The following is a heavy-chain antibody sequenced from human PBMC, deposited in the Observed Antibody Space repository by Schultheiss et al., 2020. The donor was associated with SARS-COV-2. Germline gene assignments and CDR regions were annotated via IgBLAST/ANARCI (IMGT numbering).Heavy chain of an antibody. D-gene: IGHD2-2*01. J-gene: IGHJ6*02. Sequence: SETLSLTCTVSGGSISSGGYYWSWIRQHPGKGLEWIGYIYYSGSTYYNPSLKSRVTISVDTSKNQFSLKLSSVTAADTAVYYCARGRRYCSSTSCHPALLVAGMDVWGQGTTVTVSS. V-gene: IGHV4-31*03. CDR3: ARGRRYCSSTSCHPALLVAGMDV. CDR1: GGSISSGGYY. CDR2: IYYSGST.